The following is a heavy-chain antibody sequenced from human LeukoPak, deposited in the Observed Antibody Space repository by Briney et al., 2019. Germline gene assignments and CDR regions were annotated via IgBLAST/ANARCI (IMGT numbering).Heavy chain of an antibody. D-gene: IGHD3-22*01. CDR1: GFTFSSYS. CDR2: ISSSSSTI. V-gene: IGHV3-48*04. CDR3: ARAESYYYDSSAPDY. J-gene: IGHJ4*02. Sequence: GGSLRLSCAASGFTFSSYSMNWVRQAPGKGLEWVSYISSSSSTIYHADSAKGRFTISRDNAKNSLYLQMNSLRAEDTAVYYCARAESYYYDSSAPDYWGQGTLVTVSS.